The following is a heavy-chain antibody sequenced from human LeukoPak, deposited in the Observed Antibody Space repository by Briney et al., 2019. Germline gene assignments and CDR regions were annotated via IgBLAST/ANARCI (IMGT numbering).Heavy chain of an antibody. J-gene: IGHJ1*01. CDR3: ARGSWEYYDSSGYRFEYFQH. CDR2: INPSGGST. V-gene: IGHV1-46*01. D-gene: IGHD3-22*01. CDR1: GYTFTSYY. Sequence: ASVKVSCKASGYTFTSYYMHWVRQAPGQGLEWMGIINPSGGSTSYAQKFQGRVTMTRDTSTSTVYMELSSLRSEDTAVYYCARGSWEYYDSSGYRFEYFQHWGQGTLVTVSS.